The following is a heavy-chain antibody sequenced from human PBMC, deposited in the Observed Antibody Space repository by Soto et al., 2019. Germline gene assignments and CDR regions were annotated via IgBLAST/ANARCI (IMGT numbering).Heavy chain of an antibody. D-gene: IGHD2-21*02. V-gene: IGHV4-30-4*01. CDR1: GGSISTVT. Sequence: QVQLQESGPGLVKPSQTLSLTCTVSGGSISTVTYAWIRQPPDKGLEWIGHIYSGGNIYYNPSLRGRVTISVDTSKNQFSLNLNSVSAADTAVYYGTKGPSGDKVGSWSQVTLVTVSS. CDR3: TKGPSGDKVGS. CDR2: IYSGGNI. J-gene: IGHJ4*02.